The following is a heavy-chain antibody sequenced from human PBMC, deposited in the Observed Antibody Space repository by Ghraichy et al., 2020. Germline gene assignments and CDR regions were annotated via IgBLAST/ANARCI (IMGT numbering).Heavy chain of an antibody. J-gene: IGHJ6*02. CDR3: ARENYDFWSGYPVDYYGMDV. Sequence: GGSLRLSCAASGFTFSSYSMNWVRQAPGKGLEWVSSISSSSSYIYYADSVKGRFTISRDNAKNSLYLQMNSLRAEDTAVYYCARENYDFWSGYPVDYYGMDVWGQGTTVTVSS. V-gene: IGHV3-21*01. CDR1: GFTFSSYS. CDR2: ISSSSSYI. D-gene: IGHD3-3*01.